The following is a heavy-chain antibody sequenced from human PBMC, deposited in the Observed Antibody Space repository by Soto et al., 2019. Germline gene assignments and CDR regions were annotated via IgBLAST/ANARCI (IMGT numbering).Heavy chain of an antibody. V-gene: IGHV1-69*13. CDR2: IIPIFGTA. CDR3: ARDLRLAYCGGDCYTTGIFDY. CDR1: GGTFSSYA. Sequence: ASVKVSCKASGGTFSSYAISWVRQAPGQGLEWMGGIIPIFGTANYAQKFQGRVTITADESTSTAYMELSSLRSEDTAVYYCARDLRLAYCGGDCYTTGIFDYWGQGTLVTVSS. J-gene: IGHJ4*02. D-gene: IGHD2-21*02.